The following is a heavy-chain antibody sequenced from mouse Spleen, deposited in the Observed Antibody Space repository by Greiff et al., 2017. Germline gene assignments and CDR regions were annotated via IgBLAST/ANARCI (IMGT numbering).Heavy chain of an antibody. CDR2: ISSGGSYT. CDR1: GFTFSSYA. D-gene: IGHD2-2*01. CDR3: ARDTVTTTGYWYFDV. V-gene: IGHV5-9-4*01. Sequence: DVMLVESGGGLVKPGGSLKLSCAASGFTFSSYAMSWVRQSPEKRLEWVAEISSGGSYTYYPDTVTGRFTISRDNAKNTLYLEMSSLRSEDTAMYYCARDTVTTTGYWYFDVWGAGTTVTVSS. J-gene: IGHJ1*01.